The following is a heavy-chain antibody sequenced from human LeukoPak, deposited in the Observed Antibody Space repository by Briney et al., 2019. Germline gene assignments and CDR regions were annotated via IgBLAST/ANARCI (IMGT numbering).Heavy chain of an antibody. CDR1: GYTLTGYY. CDR3: ARVPHYYDSSGYYYVY. J-gene: IGHJ4*02. Sequence: ASVKVSCKASGYTLTGYYMHWVRQAPGQGLEWLGRINPNSGGTNYAQKFQGRVTMTRDTSISTAYMELSRLRSDDTAVYYCARVPHYYDSSGYYYVYWGQGTLVTVSS. CDR2: INPNSGGT. V-gene: IGHV1-2*06. D-gene: IGHD3-22*01.